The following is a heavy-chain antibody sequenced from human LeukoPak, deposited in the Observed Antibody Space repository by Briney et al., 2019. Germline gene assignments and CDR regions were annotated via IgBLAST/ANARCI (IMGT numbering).Heavy chain of an antibody. D-gene: IGHD2-2*01. V-gene: IGHV4-38-2*01. CDR3: ARKYCSSTSCYDGEYYFDY. Sequence: SETLSLTCAVSGYSISSGYYWGWIRQPPGKGLGWIGSIYHSGSTYYNPSLKSRVTISVDTSKNQFSLKLSSVTAADTAVYYCARKYCSSTSCYDGEYYFDYWGQGTLVTVSS. J-gene: IGHJ4*02. CDR2: IYHSGST. CDR1: GYSISSGYY.